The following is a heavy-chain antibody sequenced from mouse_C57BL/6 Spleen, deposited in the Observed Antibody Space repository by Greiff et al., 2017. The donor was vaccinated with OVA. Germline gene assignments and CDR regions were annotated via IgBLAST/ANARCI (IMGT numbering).Heavy chain of an antibody. D-gene: IGHD1-3*01. V-gene: IGHV1-61*01. CDR3: ARLTYWYFDV. J-gene: IGHJ1*03. CDR2: IYPSDSET. Sequence: QVQLQQSGAELVRPGSSVKLSCKASGYTFTSYWMDWVKQRPGQGLEWIGNIYPSDSETHYNQKFKDKATLTVDKSSSTAYMQLSSLTSEDSAVYYCARLTYWYFDVWGTGTTVTVSS. CDR1: GYTFTSYW.